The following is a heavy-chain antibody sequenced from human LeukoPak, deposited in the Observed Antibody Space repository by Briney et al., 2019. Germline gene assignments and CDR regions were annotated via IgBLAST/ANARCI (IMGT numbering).Heavy chain of an antibody. CDR2: IYYSGST. J-gene: IGHJ6*02. CDR1: GGSISSDY. V-gene: IGHV4-59*01. CDR3: ARSPRAYYYGMDV. Sequence: SETLSLTCTVSGGSISSDYWSWIRQPPGKGLEWVGYIYYSGSTNYNPSLKSRVTISVDTSKNQFSLKLSSVTAADTAVYYCARSPRAYYYGMDVWGQGTTVTVSS.